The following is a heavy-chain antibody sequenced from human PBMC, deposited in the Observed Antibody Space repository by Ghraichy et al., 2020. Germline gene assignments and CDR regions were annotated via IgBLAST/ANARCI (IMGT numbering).Heavy chain of an antibody. Sequence: GESLNISCVVSGFTFSNYGMSWVRQAPGKGLEWVSGISASGVSTHYADSVKGRFTISRDNSKNTLNLQMNSLRAEDTAVYYCAKDRIVGATTPYDYWGQGTLVTVSS. J-gene: IGHJ4*02. CDR3: AKDRIVGATTPYDY. D-gene: IGHD1-26*01. V-gene: IGHV3-23*01. CDR1: GFTFSNYG. CDR2: ISASGVST.